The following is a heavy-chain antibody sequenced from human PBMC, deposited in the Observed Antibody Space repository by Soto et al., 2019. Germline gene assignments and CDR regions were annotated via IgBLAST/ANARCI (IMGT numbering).Heavy chain of an antibody. CDR3: ARGRRDGYNYAFRDAFDI. D-gene: IGHD5-12*01. CDR1: GYSFTSYW. J-gene: IGHJ3*02. Sequence: GESLKISCKGSGYSFTSYWIGWVRQMPGKGLEWMGIIYPGDSDTRYSPSFQGQVTISADKSISTAYLQWSSLKASDTAMYYCARGRRDGYNYAFRDAFDIWGQGTMVTVSS. V-gene: IGHV5-51*01. CDR2: IYPGDSDT.